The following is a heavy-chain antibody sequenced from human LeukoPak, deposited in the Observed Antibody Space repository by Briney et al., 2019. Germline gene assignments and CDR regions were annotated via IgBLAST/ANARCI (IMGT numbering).Heavy chain of an antibody. J-gene: IGHJ6*02. D-gene: IGHD1-1*01. Sequence: SVKVSCKASGGTFSSYAISWVRQAPGQGLEWMGGIIPIFGTANYAQKFQGRVTITTDESTSTAYMELSSLRAEDTAVYYCATDKLDRQPGYYYYGMDVWGQGTTVTVSS. CDR3: ATDKLDRQPGYYYYGMDV. V-gene: IGHV1-69*05. CDR1: GGTFSSYA. CDR2: IIPIFGTA.